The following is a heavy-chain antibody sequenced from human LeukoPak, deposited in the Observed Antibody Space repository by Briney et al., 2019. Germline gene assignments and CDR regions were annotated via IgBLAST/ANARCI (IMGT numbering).Heavy chain of an antibody. CDR2: IDNSGRNT. D-gene: IGHD3-22*01. V-gene: IGHV3-23*01. Sequence: QSGGSLRLSCAVSGFTFSSYAMNWVRQPPGKGLEWVSAIDNSGRNTFYADSVKGRFTISRDNSKNTLYLQMNSLRAEDTAVYYCAKGVGYYDSSGYYHLDYWGQGTLVTVSS. J-gene: IGHJ4*02. CDR1: GFTFSSYA. CDR3: AKGVGYYDSSGYYHLDY.